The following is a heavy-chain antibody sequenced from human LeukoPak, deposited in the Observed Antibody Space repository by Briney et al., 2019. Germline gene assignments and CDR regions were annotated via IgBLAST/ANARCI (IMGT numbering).Heavy chain of an antibody. Sequence: GRSLRLSCAASGFTFSSYAMHWVRQAPGKGLEWVAVISYDGSNKYYADSVKGRFTISRDNSKNTLYLQMNSLRAEDTAVYYCARSRRYFDWYFDYWGQGTLVTVSS. D-gene: IGHD3-9*01. J-gene: IGHJ4*02. CDR1: GFTFSSYA. V-gene: IGHV3-30*04. CDR2: ISYDGSNK. CDR3: ARSRRYFDWYFDY.